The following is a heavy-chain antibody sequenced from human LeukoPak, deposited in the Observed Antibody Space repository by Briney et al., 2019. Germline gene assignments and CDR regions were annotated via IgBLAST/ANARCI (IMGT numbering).Heavy chain of an antibody. V-gene: IGHV1-8*01. D-gene: IGHD1-1*01. CDR1: GYTFTSYD. Sequence: ASVKVSCKASGYTFTSYDINWVRQATGQGLEWVGWMNPNSGNTGYAQKFQGRVAMTRNTSISTAYMELSSLRSEDTAVYYCARNPKRPFALRPRNPYPVDPWGQGTLVTVSS. J-gene: IGHJ5*02. CDR2: MNPNSGNT. CDR3: ARNPKRPFALRPRNPYPVDP.